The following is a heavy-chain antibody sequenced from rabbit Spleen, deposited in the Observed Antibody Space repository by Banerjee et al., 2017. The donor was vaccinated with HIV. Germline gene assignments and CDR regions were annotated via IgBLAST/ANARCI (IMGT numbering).Heavy chain of an antibody. Sequence: QEQLVESGGGLVQPTGSLTLTCTASGVSLNDKDVMCWVRQAPGKGLEWIACINIVTGKSVYASWAKGRFTMSRTSSTTVTLQMTSLTAADTATYFCARDTGSYDYIDVYFNLWGQGTLVTVS. CDR3: ARDTGSYDYIDVYFNL. CDR1: GVSLNDKDV. V-gene: IGHV1S45*01. J-gene: IGHJ4*01. D-gene: IGHD6-1*01. CDR2: INIVTGKS.